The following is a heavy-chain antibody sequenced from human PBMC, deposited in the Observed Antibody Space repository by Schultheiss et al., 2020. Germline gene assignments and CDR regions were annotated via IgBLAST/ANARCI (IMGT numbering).Heavy chain of an antibody. V-gene: IGHV4-34*01. CDR1: GGSFSGYY. CDR2: INHSEST. CDR3: ARGGYCISTSCTRNWFDP. D-gene: IGHD2-2*03. Sequence: SETLSLTCAVYGGSFSGYYWSWIRQPPGKGLEWVGEINHSESTNYNPSLKSRVTISVDTPKNQFSLKLNSVTAADTAVYYCARGGYCISTSCTRNWFDPWGKGTLVNGYS. J-gene: IGHJ5*02.